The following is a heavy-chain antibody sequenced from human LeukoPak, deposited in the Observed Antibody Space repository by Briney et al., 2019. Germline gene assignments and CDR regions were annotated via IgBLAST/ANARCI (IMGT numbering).Heavy chain of an antibody. J-gene: IGHJ1*01. CDR1: GGSISTYY. CDR3: ARLTAH. Sequence: PSETLSLTCTVSGGSISTYYWSWIRQPPGKGLEWIGYIYNSGSTNYNPSLKSRVTISVDTSKNQYSLKLSSVTAADTAVYYCARLTAHWGQGTLVTVSS. D-gene: IGHD3-9*01. V-gene: IGHV4-59*01. CDR2: IYNSGST.